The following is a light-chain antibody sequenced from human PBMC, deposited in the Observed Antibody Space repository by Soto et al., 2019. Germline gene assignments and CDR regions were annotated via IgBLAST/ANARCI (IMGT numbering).Light chain of an antibody. CDR3: QQRSNWPWT. CDR1: RSVSSY. J-gene: IGKJ1*01. Sequence: EIVLTQSPANLSLSPGERATLSCRASRSVSSYLAWYQQKPGQAPRLLIYDASNRATGIPARFSGSGSGTDFTLTISSLEPEDFAVYYCQQRSNWPWTFGQGTKVEIK. V-gene: IGKV3-11*01. CDR2: DAS.